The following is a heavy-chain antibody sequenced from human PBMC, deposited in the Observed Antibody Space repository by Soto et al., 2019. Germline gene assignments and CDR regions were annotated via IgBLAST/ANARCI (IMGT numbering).Heavy chain of an antibody. CDR2: INAGKGNA. CDR3: ARAIASAAYADY. Sequence: ASVKVSCKASGYTFTSYAMHWVRQAPGQRLKRMGWINAGKGNAKEPKKVQGRLTITRDTSTSTVYMELSSLRPEDTAVYYMARAIASAAYADYLRQGTPVTVSS. CDR1: GYTFTSYA. D-gene: IGHD2-2*01. V-gene: IGHV1-3*01. J-gene: IGHJ4*02.